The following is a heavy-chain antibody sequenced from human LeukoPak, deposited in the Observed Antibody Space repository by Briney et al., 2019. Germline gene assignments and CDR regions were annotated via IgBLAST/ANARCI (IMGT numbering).Heavy chain of an antibody. CDR3: ARVVDTVVGEGSFDY. CDR2: INHSGST. Sequence: PSQTLSLTCTVSGGSISSGGYYWSWIRQPPGKGLEWIGEINHSGSTNYNPSLKSRVTISVDTSKNQFSLKLSSVTAADTAVYYCARVVDTVVGEGSFDYWGQGTLVTVSS. D-gene: IGHD5-18*01. CDR1: GGSISSGGYY. J-gene: IGHJ4*02. V-gene: IGHV4-30-2*01.